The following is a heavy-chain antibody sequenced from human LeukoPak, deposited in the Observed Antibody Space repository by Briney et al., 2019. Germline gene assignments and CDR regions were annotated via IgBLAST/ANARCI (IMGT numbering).Heavy chain of an antibody. V-gene: IGHV1-2*02. J-gene: IGHJ4*02. CDR1: GYTFTDYY. CDR2: INPNDGDT. Sequence: GASVKVSCKASGYTFTDYYMHWVRQAPGQGFEWMGWINPNDGDTNYAQKFQGRVTMTRDTSISTAHMEVSRLRPDDTAVYYCARANFLYCSSSTCFFDYWGQGTLVTVSS. D-gene: IGHD2-15*01. CDR3: ARANFLYCSSSTCFFDY.